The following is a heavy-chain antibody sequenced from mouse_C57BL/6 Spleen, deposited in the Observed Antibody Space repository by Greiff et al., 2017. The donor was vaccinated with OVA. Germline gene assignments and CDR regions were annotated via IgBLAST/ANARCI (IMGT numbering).Heavy chain of an antibody. Sequence: EVKLMESGGGLVQPGGSLSLSCAASGFTFTDYYMSWVRQPPGKALEWLGFIRNKANSYTTEYSASVKGRFTISRDNSQSILYLQMKALRAEDSATYYCSSSSNYYYGSSYGWFAYWGQGTLVTVSA. V-gene: IGHV7-3*01. CDR3: SSSSNYYYGSSYGWFAY. CDR1: GFTFTDYY. CDR2: IRNKANSYTT. J-gene: IGHJ3*01. D-gene: IGHD1-1*01.